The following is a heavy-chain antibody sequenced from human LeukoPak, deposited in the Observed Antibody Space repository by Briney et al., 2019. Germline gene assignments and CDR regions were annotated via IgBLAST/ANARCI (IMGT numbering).Heavy chain of an antibody. CDR2: ISSSSSYI. CDR1: GFTFSSYS. CDR3: ARAEVEMATIFFXX. Sequence: GGSLRLSCAASGFTFSSYSMNWVRQAPGKGLEWVSSISSSSSYIYYADSVKGRFTISRDNAKNSLYLQMNSLRAEDTAVYYCARAEVEMATIFFXXWGQGTLXT. V-gene: IGHV3-21*01. J-gene: IGHJ4*02. D-gene: IGHD5-24*01.